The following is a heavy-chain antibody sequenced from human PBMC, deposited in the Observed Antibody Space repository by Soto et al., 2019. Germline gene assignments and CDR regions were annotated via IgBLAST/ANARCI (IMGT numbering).Heavy chain of an antibody. CDR3: AREGYDILTGYPYYFDY. V-gene: IGHV1-69*13. J-gene: IGHJ4*02. Sequence: SVKVSCKASGGTFSSYAIIWVRQAPGQGLEWMGGIIPIFGTANYAQKFQGRVTITADESTSTAYMELSSLRSEDTAVYYCAREGYDILTGYPYYFDYWGQGTLVTVSS. CDR2: IIPIFGTA. D-gene: IGHD3-9*01. CDR1: GGTFSSYA.